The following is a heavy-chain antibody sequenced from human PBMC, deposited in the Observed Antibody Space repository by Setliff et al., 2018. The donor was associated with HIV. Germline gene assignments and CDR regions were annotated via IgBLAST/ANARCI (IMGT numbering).Heavy chain of an antibody. CDR2: ISPYNGDT. V-gene: IGHV1-18*04. CDR1: GYSFTAYY. D-gene: IGHD1-20*01. Sequence: GASVKVSCKASGYSFTAYYVHWVRQAPGQGLEWMGWISPYNGDTRYAQKFQGRVTLTTDTTTNTAYMEVRTLRSDDTAVYYCARDRRAYTLLYYYYYMDVWGKGTTVTVSS. J-gene: IGHJ6*03. CDR3: ARDRRAYTLLYYYYYMDV.